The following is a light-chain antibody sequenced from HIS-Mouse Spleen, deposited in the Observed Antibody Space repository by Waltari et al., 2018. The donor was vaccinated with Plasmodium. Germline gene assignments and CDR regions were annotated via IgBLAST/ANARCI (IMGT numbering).Light chain of an antibody. V-gene: IGKV1-33*01. CDR1: HDISNY. J-gene: IGKJ3*01. CDR3: QQYDNLPPLFT. Sequence: DIQMTQSPSSLSASVRDRVTITCQASHDISNYLNWYQQKPGKAPQLLIYDSSNLETGVPSRVSGSGSGTDFTFTISSLQPEDIATYYCQQYDNLPPLFTFGPGTKVDIK. CDR2: DSS.